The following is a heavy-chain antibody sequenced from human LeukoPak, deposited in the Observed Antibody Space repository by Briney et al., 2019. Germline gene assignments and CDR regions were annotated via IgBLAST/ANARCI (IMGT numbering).Heavy chain of an antibody. CDR2: IYSGGST. J-gene: IGHJ4*02. D-gene: IGHD2/OR15-2a*01. CDR3: VRPLGKYSPFYFDH. CDR1: GFTVSTNS. V-gene: IGHV3-53*01. Sequence: GGSLRLSCTVSGFTVSTNSMSWVRQTPGKGLEWVSFIYSGGSTHYSDSVKGRFTISRDNSKNTLYLQMNSLRAEDTAMYFCVRPLGKYSPFYFDHWGQGKLVTVSS.